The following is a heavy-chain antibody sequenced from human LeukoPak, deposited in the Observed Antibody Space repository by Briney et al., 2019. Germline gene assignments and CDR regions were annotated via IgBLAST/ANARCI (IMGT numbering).Heavy chain of an antibody. V-gene: IGHV4-4*07. CDR1: GGSISSYY. CDR3: ARVGYGGDLDY. Sequence: SETLSLTCTVSGGSISSYYWTWIRQPAGKGLGWIGRIYTSGSSNYNPSLKSRVTMSVDTSKNQFSLKLSSVTAADTAVYYCARVGYGGDLDYWGQGTLVTVSS. J-gene: IGHJ4*02. D-gene: IGHD4-23*01. CDR2: IYTSGSS.